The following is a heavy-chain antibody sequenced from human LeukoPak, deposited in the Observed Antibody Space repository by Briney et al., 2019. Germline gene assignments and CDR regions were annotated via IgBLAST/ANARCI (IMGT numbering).Heavy chain of an antibody. CDR2: MNPNSGNT. CDR3: ARAADIVATYYYYYYMDV. D-gene: IGHD5-12*01. V-gene: IGHV1-8*01. CDR1: GYTFTSYD. J-gene: IGHJ6*03. Sequence: ASLKVSCKASGYTFTSYDTNWVRQATGQGLEWMAWMNPNSGNTGYAQKFQGRVTMTRNTSISTAYMELSSLRSEDTAVYYCARAADIVATYYYYYYMDVWGKGTTVTVSS.